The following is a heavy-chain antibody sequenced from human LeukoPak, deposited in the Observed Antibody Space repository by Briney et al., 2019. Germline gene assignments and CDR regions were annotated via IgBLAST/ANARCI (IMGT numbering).Heavy chain of an antibody. V-gene: IGHV4-61*01. CDR3: ARALDSSGWYFDY. D-gene: IGHD6-19*01. CDR1: GGSISSSSSY. Sequence: SETLSLTCTVSGGSISSSSSYWSWIRQPPGKGLEWIGYIYYSGSTNYNPSLKSRVTISVDTSKNQFSLKLSSVTAADTAVYYCARALDSSGWYFDYWGQGTLVTVSS. CDR2: IYYSGST. J-gene: IGHJ4*02.